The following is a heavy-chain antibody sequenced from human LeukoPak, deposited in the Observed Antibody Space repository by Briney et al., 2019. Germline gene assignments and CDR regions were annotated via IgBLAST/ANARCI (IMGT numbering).Heavy chain of an antibody. CDR3: ARDLGGIYYIAY. Sequence: PGGSLRLSCAASGFTFSSYGMHWVLQAPGEGLEWVAYIGYDGSKKYYSDSVKGRFTISGDNSKNTVHLQMNSLRAADTALYFCARDLGGIYYIAYWGQGTLVTVSS. CDR2: IGYDGSKK. CDR1: GFTFSSYG. J-gene: IGHJ4*02. V-gene: IGHV3-30*02. D-gene: IGHD2-15*01.